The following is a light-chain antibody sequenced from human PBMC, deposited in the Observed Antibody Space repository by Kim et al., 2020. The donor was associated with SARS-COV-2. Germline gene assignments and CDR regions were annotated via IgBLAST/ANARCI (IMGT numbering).Light chain of an antibody. CDR1: QSIINNY. V-gene: IGKV3-20*01. CDR3: QQYGDSPYT. CDR2: DTS. Sequence: LSPGERATLSCRASQSIINNYVSWYQQKPGRAPSLLIYDTSTRATGIPDRFSGSGSATDFTLTISRLEPEDFALYFCQQYGDSPYTFGQGTKLDI. J-gene: IGKJ2*01.